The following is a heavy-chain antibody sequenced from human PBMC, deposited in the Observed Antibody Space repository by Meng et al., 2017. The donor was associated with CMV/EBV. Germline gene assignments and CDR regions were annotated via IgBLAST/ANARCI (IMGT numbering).Heavy chain of an antibody. D-gene: IGHD1-14*01. CDR3: ARVTSRVAGAFDY. J-gene: IGHJ4*02. Sequence: QVQLKETAPGLVKPSRTLSLTCTVSGGSISSGDYYWSWIRQPPGKGLEWIGYIYYSGSTYYNPSLKSRVTISVDTSKNQFSLKLSSVTAADTAVYYCARVTSRVAGAFDYWGQGTLVTVSS. V-gene: IGHV4-30-4*08. CDR2: IYYSGST. CDR1: GGSISSGDYY.